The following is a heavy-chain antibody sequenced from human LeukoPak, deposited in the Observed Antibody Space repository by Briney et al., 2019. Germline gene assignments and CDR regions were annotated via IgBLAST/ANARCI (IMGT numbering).Heavy chain of an antibody. CDR2: INPNSGGT. CDR3: ARDSESIAAAEPDYYYYMDV. Sequence: RASVKVSCKASGYTFTGYYMHWVRQAPGQGLEWMGWINPNSGGTNYAQKFQGRVTMTRDTSISTAYMELSRLRSDDTAVYYCARDSESIAAAEPDYYYYMDVWGKGTTVTISS. J-gene: IGHJ6*03. V-gene: IGHV1-2*02. CDR1: GYTFTGYY. D-gene: IGHD6-13*01.